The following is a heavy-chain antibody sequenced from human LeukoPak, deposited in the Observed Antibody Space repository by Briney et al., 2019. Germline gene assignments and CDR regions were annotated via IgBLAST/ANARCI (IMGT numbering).Heavy chain of an antibody. J-gene: IGHJ4*02. V-gene: IGHV1-2*02. CDR2: INPNSGGT. D-gene: IGHD5-24*01. CDR1: GYXXTXXX. CDR3: ARGRDGYNYDADY. Sequence: ASVKVSCKASGYXXTXXXXXXVXXXPXQXXEXMGWINPNSGGTNYAQKFQGRVTMTRDTSISTAYMELSRLRSDDTAVYYCARGRDGYNYDADYWGQGTLVTVSS.